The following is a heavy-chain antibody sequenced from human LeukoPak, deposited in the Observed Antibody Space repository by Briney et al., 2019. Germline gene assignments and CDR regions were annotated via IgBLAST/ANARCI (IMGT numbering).Heavy chain of an antibody. CDR3: ARGTSYSGATFLY. CDR2: IYHSEST. V-gene: IGHV4-59*01. CDR1: GGSISSFY. D-gene: IGHD1-26*01. J-gene: IGHJ4*02. Sequence: SETLSLTCAVSGGSISSFYWNWIRQPPGKGLEWIGYIYHSESTNYNPSLKGRVTISADTSKNQFSLKLSSVTAADTAVYYCARGTSYSGATFLYWGQGTLVTVSS.